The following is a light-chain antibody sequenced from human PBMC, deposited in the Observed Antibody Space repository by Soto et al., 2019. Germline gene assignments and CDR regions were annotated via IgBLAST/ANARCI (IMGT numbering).Light chain of an antibody. V-gene: IGLV2-8*01. Sequence: QSALTQPPSASGSPGQSVTISCTGTSSDVGGYNYVSWYQQHPGKAPKPMIYEVSKRPSGVPDRFSGSKSGNTASLTVSGLQAEDEADYYCSSYAGSNSYVFRTGTKVTVL. J-gene: IGLJ1*01. CDR2: EVS. CDR1: SSDVGGYNY. CDR3: SSYAGSNSYV.